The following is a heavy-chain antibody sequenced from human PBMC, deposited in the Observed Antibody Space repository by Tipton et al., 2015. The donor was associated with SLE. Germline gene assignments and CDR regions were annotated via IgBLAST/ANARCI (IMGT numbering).Heavy chain of an antibody. J-gene: IGHJ4*02. CDR3: AKGSGTAFEWEVIGEY. D-gene: IGHD1-26*01. CDR1: GFSFDDYA. CDR2: ISWNSGSK. Sequence: SLRLSCATSGFSFDDYAMHWVRQTPGKGLEWVSGISWNSGSKAYADSVKGRLTISRDNAKTSLYLQMDSLRVEDTAVYFCAKGSGTAFEWEVIGEYRGQGTQVTVSS. V-gene: IGHV3-9*01.